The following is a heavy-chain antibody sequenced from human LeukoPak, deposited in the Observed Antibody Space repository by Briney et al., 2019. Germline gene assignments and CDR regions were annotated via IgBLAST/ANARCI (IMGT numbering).Heavy chain of an antibody. J-gene: IGHJ4*02. CDR1: GGSISSGGYY. CDR2: IYHSGST. V-gene: IGHV4-30-2*01. CDR3: ARDGHQQRVYGDYGGD. D-gene: IGHD4-17*01. Sequence: PSQTLSLTCTVSGGSISSGGYYWSWIRQPPGKGLEWIGYIYHSGSTYYNPSLKSRVTISVDRSKNQFSLKLSSVTAADTAVYYCARDGHQQRVYGDYGGDWGQGTLVTVSS.